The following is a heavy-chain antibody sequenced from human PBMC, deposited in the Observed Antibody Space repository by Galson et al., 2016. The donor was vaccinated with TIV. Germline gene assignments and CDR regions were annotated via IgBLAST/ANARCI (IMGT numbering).Heavy chain of an antibody. Sequence: SLRLSCAASGFIFSSYWMSWVRQAPGKGLEWVANINQPGGEKYYGDSVKGRPAIHRDNAKNLLYLQVNSLTVEDTAVYYCARWLMVQGVIRYLDYWGQGTQVTVSS. V-gene: IGHV3-7*01. CDR2: INQPGGEK. D-gene: IGHD3-10*01. CDR3: ARWLMVQGVIRYLDY. CDR1: GFIFSSYW. J-gene: IGHJ4*03.